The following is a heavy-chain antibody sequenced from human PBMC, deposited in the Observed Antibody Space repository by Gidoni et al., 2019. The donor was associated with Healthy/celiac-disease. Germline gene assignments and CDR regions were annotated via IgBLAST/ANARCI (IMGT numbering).Heavy chain of an antibody. Sequence: QLQLQESGPGLVKPSETLSLTCTVSGCSIISSSYYWGWIRQPPGKGLEWIGSIYYSGSTYYNPSLKSRVTISVDTSKNQFSLKLSSVTAADTAVYYCARLPWIQQEYYFDYWGQGTLVTVSS. V-gene: IGHV4-39*01. CDR3: ARLPWIQQEYYFDY. CDR1: GCSIISSSYY. D-gene: IGHD5-18*01. J-gene: IGHJ4*02. CDR2: IYYSGST.